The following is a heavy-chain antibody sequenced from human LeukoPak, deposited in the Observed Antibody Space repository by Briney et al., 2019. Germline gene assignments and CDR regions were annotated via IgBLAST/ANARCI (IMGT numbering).Heavy chain of an antibody. Sequence: QPGGSLRLSCAASGITFSSYAMSWVRQAPGKGLEWVAVISKDGNHKYYADSVKGRFTISRDNSKNTLYLQMNSLRGEDTAMYHCAKDIGDYSAFDSWGQGTLVTVSS. CDR2: ISKDGNHK. D-gene: IGHD4-17*01. CDR1: GITFSSYA. CDR3: AKDIGDYSAFDS. J-gene: IGHJ4*02. V-gene: IGHV3-30*18.